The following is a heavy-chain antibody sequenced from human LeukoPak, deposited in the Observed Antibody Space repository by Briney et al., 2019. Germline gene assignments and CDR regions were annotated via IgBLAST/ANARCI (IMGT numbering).Heavy chain of an antibody. CDR2: ISYDGSIN. CDR1: GFTFNSYA. J-gene: IGHJ4*02. CDR3: AKGTAAVDY. Sequence: GGSLILSCAASGFTFNSYAVHWVRQAPGKGLEWVAVISYDGSINFYAASVKGRFTISRDNSKKTLYLQMNSLRVEDTAVYYCAKGTAAVDYWGQGTLVTVSS. V-gene: IGHV3-30-3*01. D-gene: IGHD6-13*01.